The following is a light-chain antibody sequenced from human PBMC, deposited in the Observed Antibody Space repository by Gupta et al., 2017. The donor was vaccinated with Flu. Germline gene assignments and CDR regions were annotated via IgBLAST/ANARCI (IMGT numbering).Light chain of an antibody. J-gene: IGKJ4*01. CDR1: QSISDW. CDR3: QQDSSYPLT. V-gene: IGKV1-5*03. CDR2: KAS. Sequence: DVRMTQSPSTLSAFVGDRVTITCRASQSISDWVAWYQQKPGRAPKSLIYKASFLESEVPSRFSGSESGTEFTLTINSLQPDDVATYYCQQDSSYPLTFGGGTKVEMK.